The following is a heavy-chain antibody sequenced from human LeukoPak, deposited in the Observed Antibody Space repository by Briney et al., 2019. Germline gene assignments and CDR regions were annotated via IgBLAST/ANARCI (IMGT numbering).Heavy chain of an antibody. Sequence: GGSLRLSCAASGFTFSSYGMSWVRQAPGKGLEWVSTISSGGTVTFHADSVKGRFTISRDDSRNTMYLQMNSLRVEDTAVYYCVKDYQVGNSPAFGDYWGQGTLVTISS. J-gene: IGHJ4*02. V-gene: IGHV3-23*01. D-gene: IGHD1-26*01. CDR3: VKDYQVGNSPAFGDY. CDR2: ISSGGTVT. CDR1: GFTFSSYG.